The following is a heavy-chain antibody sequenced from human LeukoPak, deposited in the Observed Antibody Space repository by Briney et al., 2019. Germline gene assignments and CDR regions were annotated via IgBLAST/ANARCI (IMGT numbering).Heavy chain of an antibody. D-gene: IGHD4-17*01. CDR3: ARLPLVTTNPDY. CDR2: INHRGGT. Sequence: SETLSLTCAVYGGSFSDYHWSWIRQPPGKGLEWIGEINHRGGTNYNPSLKSRVTISVDTSRNQFSLKLTSVTAADTAVYYCARLPLVTTNPDYWGQGTLVTVSS. CDR1: GGSFSDYH. J-gene: IGHJ4*02. V-gene: IGHV4-34*01.